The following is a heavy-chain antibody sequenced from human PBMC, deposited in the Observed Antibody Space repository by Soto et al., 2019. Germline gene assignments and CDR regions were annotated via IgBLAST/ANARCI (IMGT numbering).Heavy chain of an antibody. Sequence: PGGSLRLSCAASGFTFSSYWMSWVRQAPGKGLEWVANIKQDGSEKYYVDSVKGRFTISRDNAKNSLYLQMNSLRAEDTAVYYCARGVRCSSTSCYFPYYYMDVWGKGTTVTVSS. V-gene: IGHV3-7*01. J-gene: IGHJ6*03. D-gene: IGHD2-2*01. CDR2: IKQDGSEK. CDR3: ARGVRCSSTSCYFPYYYMDV. CDR1: GFTFSSYW.